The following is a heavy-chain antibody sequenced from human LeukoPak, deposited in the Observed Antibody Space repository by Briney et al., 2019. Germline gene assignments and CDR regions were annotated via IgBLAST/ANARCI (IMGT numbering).Heavy chain of an antibody. CDR1: GGSISSYY. CDR2: IYYSGSA. CDR3: ARVTGYMVEDYFDY. J-gene: IGHJ4*02. V-gene: IGHV4-59*01. Sequence: SESLSLTCTVSGGSISSYYWSWIRQPPGKGLEWIGYIYYSGSANYHPSLKSRVTISVDTSKNRFSLRLSSVTAADTAVYYCARVTGYMVEDYFDYWGQGTLVTVSS. D-gene: IGHD6-13*01.